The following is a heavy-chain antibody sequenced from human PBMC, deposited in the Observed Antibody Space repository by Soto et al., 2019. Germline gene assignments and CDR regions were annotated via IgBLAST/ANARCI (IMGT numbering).Heavy chain of an antibody. J-gene: IGHJ4*02. CDR3: MNYNSGWKY. CDR2: ISYSGST. Sequence: QLQLQESGPGLVQPSETLSLTCTVSGVSISSHGYFWGWIRQPPGKGLEWLGMISYSGSTCYSPSLKSRVTMSADTSKNQLSLRLSSVTAADTAVFHCMNYNSGWKYWGQGTVVTVSS. D-gene: IGHD5-12*01. V-gene: IGHV4-39*01. CDR1: GVSISSHGYF.